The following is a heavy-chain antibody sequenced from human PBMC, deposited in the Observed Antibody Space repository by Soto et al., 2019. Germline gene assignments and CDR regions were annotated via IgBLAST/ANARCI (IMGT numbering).Heavy chain of an antibody. CDR2: IDPSDSYT. J-gene: IGHJ6*02. CDR1: GYSFTSYW. V-gene: IGHV5-10-1*01. CDR3: ARLQSSSWPYYYGMDV. D-gene: IGHD6-13*01. Sequence: PGESLKLSCKGSGYSFTSYWISWVRQMPGKGLEWMGRIDPSDSYTNYSPSFQGHVTISADKSISTAYLQWSSLKASDTAMYYCARLQSSSWPYYYGMDVWGQGTTVTVSS.